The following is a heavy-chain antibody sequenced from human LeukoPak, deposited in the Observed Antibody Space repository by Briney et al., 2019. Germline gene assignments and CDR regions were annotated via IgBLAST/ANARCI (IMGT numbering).Heavy chain of an antibody. Sequence: SGPTRVNATHTLTLTCTFFGFSLSTSAIRVSWSRQPPAKALECLARIDWDDDKFYSTSLKTRLTISKDTSKNQVVLTMTNMDPVDTATYYCARMKEEDAFDFWGQGTMVTVSS. J-gene: IGHJ3*01. CDR3: ARMKEEDAFDF. CDR1: GFSLSTSAIR. V-gene: IGHV2-70*04. CDR2: IDWDDDK.